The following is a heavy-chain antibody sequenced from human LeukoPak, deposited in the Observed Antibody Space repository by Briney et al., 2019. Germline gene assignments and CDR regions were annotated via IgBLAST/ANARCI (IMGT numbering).Heavy chain of an antibody. Sequence: SSETLSLTCTVSGGSISSSSYYWGWIRQPPGKGLEWIGSIYYSGSTYYNPSLKSRVTISVDTSKNQFSLKLSSVTAADTAVYYCARLPDYWGQGTLATVSS. CDR1: GGSISSSSYY. J-gene: IGHJ4*02. CDR3: ARLPDY. V-gene: IGHV4-39*01. CDR2: IYYSGST.